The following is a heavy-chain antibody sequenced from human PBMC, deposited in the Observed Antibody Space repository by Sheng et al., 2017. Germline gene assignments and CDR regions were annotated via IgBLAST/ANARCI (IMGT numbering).Heavy chain of an antibody. CDR1: GYSISSGYF. CDR2: IYFTGSS. D-gene: IGHD6-19*01. Sequence: QVQLQESGPGLVKPSETLSLTCAVSGYSISSGYFWGWIRQPPGKGLEWIGTIYFTGSSYYNPSLKSRVTVSVDTSKNQFSLKLTSVTAADTAVYYCARVTSGWMYYFDYWGQGTLVTVSS. CDR3: ARVTSGWMYYFDY. V-gene: IGHV4-38-2*01. J-gene: IGHJ4*02.